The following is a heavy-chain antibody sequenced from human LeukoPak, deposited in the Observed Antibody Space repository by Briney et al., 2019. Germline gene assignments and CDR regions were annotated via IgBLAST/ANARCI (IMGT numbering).Heavy chain of an antibody. Sequence: PGRSLRLSCAASGFTFSSYGMHWVRQAPGKGLEWVAVIWYDGSNKYYADSVKGRFTISRDNSKSTLYLQMNSLRAEDTAVYYCARGAYQLLRGYSYGHFDYWGQGTLVPVSS. D-gene: IGHD5-18*01. J-gene: IGHJ4*02. CDR2: IWYDGSNK. CDR1: GFTFSSYG. CDR3: ARGAYQLLRGYSYGHFDY. V-gene: IGHV3-33*01.